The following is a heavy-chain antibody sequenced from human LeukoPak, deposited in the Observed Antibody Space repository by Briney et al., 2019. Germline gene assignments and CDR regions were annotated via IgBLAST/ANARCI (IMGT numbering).Heavy chain of an antibody. J-gene: IGHJ4*02. Sequence: SETLSLTCTVSGGSISSSSYYWDWIRQPPGKGLEWIGSIYCSGSTNYNPSLKSRVTISVDTSKNQFSLKLSSVTAADTAVYYCARRTILTGSDYWGQGTLVTVSS. D-gene: IGHD3-9*01. CDR2: IYCSGST. CDR1: GGSISSSSYY. V-gene: IGHV4-39*01. CDR3: ARRTILTGSDY.